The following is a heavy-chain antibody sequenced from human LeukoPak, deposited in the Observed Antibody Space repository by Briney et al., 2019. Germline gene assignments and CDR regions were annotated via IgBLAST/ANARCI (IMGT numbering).Heavy chain of an antibody. J-gene: IGHJ6*04. Sequence: SETLSLTCAVSGYSISNDFYWGWIRQPPGKGLEWIGSIHHSGTTYYNPSLKSRVTTSVDTSKNQFSLKVSSVTAADTAIYYCARQPGYCSSTRCYGYYTMDVWGKGTTVTVSS. V-gene: IGHV4-38-2*01. CDR3: ARQPGYCSSTRCYGYYTMDV. CDR2: IHHSGTT. CDR1: GYSISNDFY. D-gene: IGHD2-2*01.